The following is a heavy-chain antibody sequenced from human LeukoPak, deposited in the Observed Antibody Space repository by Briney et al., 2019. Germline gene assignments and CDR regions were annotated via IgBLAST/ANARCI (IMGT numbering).Heavy chain of an antibody. CDR1: GFTFSSYA. CDR2: ISGSGGST. CDR3: AKVHRRDGYNFDY. J-gene: IGHJ4*02. Sequence: GGSLRLSCAASGFTFSSYAMSWVRQAPGKGLEWVSAISGSGGSTYYADSVKGRFTISRDNSKNTLYLRMNSLRAEDTAVYYCAKVHRRDGYNFDYWGQGTLVTVSS. V-gene: IGHV3-23*01. D-gene: IGHD5-24*01.